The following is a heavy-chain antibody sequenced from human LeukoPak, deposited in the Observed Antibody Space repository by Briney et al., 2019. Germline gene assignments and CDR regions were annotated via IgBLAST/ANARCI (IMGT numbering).Heavy chain of an antibody. CDR2: INTDGSST. D-gene: IGHD5-18*01. CDR1: GFTFSSYW. J-gene: IGHJ4*02. V-gene: IGHV3-74*01. Sequence: GGSLRPSCAASGFTFSSYWMHWVRQAPGKGLVWVSRINTDGSSTSYADSVKGRFTISRDNAKNTLYLQMNSLRAEDTAVYYCARVVTAMALDCRGQGTLVTVSS. CDR3: ARVVTAMALDC.